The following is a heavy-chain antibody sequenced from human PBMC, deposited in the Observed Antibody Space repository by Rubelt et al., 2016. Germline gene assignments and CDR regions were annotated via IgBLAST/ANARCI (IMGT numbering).Heavy chain of an antibody. CDR1: GFSLRTSGVG. D-gene: IGHD5-18*01. CDR2: IFWDDNK. V-gene: IGHV2-5*02. CDR3: AHRTNIFGYAVY. Sequence: QITLKESGPTLVKPTQTLTLTCTFSGFSLRTSGVGVGWIRQPPGKALEWLALIFWDDNKRYSPSLKSRLTITKDPSKNQVVLTMTNMDPVDTATYYCAHRTNIFGYAVYWGQGTLVTVSS. J-gene: IGHJ4*02.